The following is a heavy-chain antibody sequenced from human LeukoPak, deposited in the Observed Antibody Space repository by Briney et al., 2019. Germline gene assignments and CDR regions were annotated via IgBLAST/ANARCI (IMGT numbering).Heavy chain of an antibody. Sequence: KPSETLSLTCTVSGGSISSSNYYWGWIRQPPGKGLEWIGNIYYSESTYYNPSLKSRVTISVDTSKNQFSLKLSSVTAADTAVYYCARLFYYDSRGYPYYFDYWGQGTLVTVSS. CDR2: IYYSEST. V-gene: IGHV4-39*01. D-gene: IGHD3-22*01. J-gene: IGHJ4*02. CDR3: ARLFYYDSRGYPYYFDY. CDR1: GGSISSSNYY.